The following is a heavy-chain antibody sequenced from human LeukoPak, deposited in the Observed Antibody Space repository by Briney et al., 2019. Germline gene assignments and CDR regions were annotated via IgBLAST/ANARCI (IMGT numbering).Heavy chain of an antibody. J-gene: IGHJ4*02. Sequence: GGSLRLSCTASGFAFDEYGMSWVRQVPGKGLEWVSGINWSSGSTGYADPLRGRFTISRDNAKNSLYLQMDSLRAEDTALYYCARAPITSPFYFDYWGQGTLVTVSS. V-gene: IGHV3-20*04. D-gene: IGHD2-2*01. CDR3: ARAPITSPFYFDY. CDR1: GFAFDEYG. CDR2: INWSSGST.